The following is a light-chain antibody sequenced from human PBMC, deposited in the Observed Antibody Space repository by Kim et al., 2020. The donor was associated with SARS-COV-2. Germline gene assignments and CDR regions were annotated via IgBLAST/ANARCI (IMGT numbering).Light chain of an antibody. V-gene: IGKV1-33*01. CDR2: DAS. CDR1: QDIGDY. CDR3: QQYERLYT. J-gene: IGKJ2*01. Sequence: LSASVGDRVTITCQASQDIGDYLNWYQQKPGKAPKLLIYDASNLETGVPSRFSGSGSGTDFTFTISSLQPEDIATYYCQQYERLYTFGQGTKLEI.